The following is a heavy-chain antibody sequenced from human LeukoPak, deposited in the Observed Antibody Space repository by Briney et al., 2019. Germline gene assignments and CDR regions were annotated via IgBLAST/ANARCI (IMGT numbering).Heavy chain of an antibody. CDR1: GFTFSSYG. CDR3: AKDRGGYCSGDRCYYYYYYMDV. J-gene: IGHJ6*03. D-gene: IGHD2-15*01. V-gene: IGHV3-30*02. Sequence: GGSLRLSRAASGFTFSSYGMHWVRQAPGKGLEWVALIWYDGSKKYYADSVKGRFTVSRDNSKNTLYLQMNTLRAEDTAIYYCAKDRGGYCSGDRCYYYYYYMDVWGKGTTVTVSS. CDR2: IWYDGSKK.